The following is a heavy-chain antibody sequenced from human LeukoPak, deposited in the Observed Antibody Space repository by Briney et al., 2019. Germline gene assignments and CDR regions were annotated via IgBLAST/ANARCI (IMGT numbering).Heavy chain of an antibody. CDR1: GFTFSSYW. V-gene: IGHV3-74*01. CDR2: IKSDGST. J-gene: IGHJ1*01. D-gene: IGHD2-21*01. Sequence: GGSLRLSCAASGFTFSSYWMHWVRQAPGKGLVWVSRIKSDGSTNYADSVKGRFTISRDNAKNTVSLQMNSLRAEDTGVYYCARAPSEIGGYCPEYFRHWGQGTLVTVSS. CDR3: ARAPSEIGGYCPEYFRH.